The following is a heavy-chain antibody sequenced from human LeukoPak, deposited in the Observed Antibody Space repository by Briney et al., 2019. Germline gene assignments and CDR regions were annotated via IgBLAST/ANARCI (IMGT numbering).Heavy chain of an antibody. V-gene: IGHV3-15*01. J-gene: IGHJ4*02. Sequence: GGSLRLSCAASEFTFSNYAMNWVRQAPGKGLEWVGRIRSKTDGGTADYAAPVTGRFTISRDDAKNTLYLQMNSLKTEDTAVYYCTSGIGTIDFWGQGTLVTVSS. D-gene: IGHD6-13*01. CDR1: EFTFSNYA. CDR3: TSGIGTIDF. CDR2: IRSKTDGGTA.